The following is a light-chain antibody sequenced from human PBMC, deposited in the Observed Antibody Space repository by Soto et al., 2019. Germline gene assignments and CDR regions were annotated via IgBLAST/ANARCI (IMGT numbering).Light chain of an antibody. V-gene: IGLV1-40*01. J-gene: IGLJ3*02. Sequence: QSVLTPTPSVSGATGQRVTISCTGSSSNIGAGYDVHWYQQLPGTAPKLLIYGDNNRPSGVPDRFSGSKSGTSASLAITGLQAEDEADYYCQSYDSSLSAWVFGGGTKVTVL. CDR1: SSNIGAGYD. CDR2: GDN. CDR3: QSYDSSLSAWV.